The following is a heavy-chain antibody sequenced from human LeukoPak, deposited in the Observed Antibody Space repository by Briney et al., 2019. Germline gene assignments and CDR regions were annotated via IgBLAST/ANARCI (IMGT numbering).Heavy chain of an antibody. D-gene: IGHD6-13*01. J-gene: IGHJ4*02. Sequence: GGSLRLSCAASGFTFSWYWMTWVRQAPGRELEWVADIKQDGSEKYYVDSVKGRFTISRDNAKNSLYLQMNSLRADDTAVYYCARDRTAAAGTPRDFDYWGQGTLVTVSS. V-gene: IGHV3-7*03. CDR1: GFTFSWYW. CDR2: IKQDGSEK. CDR3: ARDRTAAAGTPRDFDY.